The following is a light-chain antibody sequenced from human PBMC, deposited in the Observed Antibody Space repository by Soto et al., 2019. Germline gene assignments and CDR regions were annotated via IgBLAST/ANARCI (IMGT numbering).Light chain of an antibody. CDR1: QSISIN. CDR3: QKFRNWPWT. J-gene: IGKJ1*01. CDR2: GAS. Sequence: EIVLTQSPGTLSVSPGDIVTLSCRASQSISINLAWYQHKPGQAPRLLIHGASTRATGVPARISGSGSGTEFTLTISSLQSEDFAVYYCQKFRNWPWTFGQGTKVDIK. V-gene: IGKV3D-15*01.